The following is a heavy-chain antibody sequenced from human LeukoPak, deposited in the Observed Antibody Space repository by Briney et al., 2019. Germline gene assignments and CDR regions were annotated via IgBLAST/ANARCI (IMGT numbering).Heavy chain of an antibody. V-gene: IGHV3-7*01. CDR3: ARTILWFGDLSLGAYFDY. D-gene: IGHD3-10*01. Sequence: GGSLRLSCAASGFTLSNYAMSWVRQAPGKGLEWVANIKQDGSEKYYVDSVKGRFTISRDNAKNSLYLQMNSLRAEDTAVYYCARTILWFGDLSLGAYFDYWGQGTLVTVSS. CDR2: IKQDGSEK. J-gene: IGHJ4*02. CDR1: GFTLSNYA.